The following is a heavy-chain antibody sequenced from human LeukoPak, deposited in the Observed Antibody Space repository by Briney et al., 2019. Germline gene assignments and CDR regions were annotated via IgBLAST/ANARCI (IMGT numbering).Heavy chain of an antibody. CDR2: IYYSGST. J-gene: IGHJ5*02. Sequence: PSETLSLTCSVSGGSISSSNYYWGWIRQPPGKGLEWIGSIYYSGSTYYNPSLKSRVTISVDTSKNQFSLKLSSVTAADTAVYYCATLPNSSGWWVRSNWFDPWGQGTLVTVSS. D-gene: IGHD6-19*01. V-gene: IGHV4-39*07. CDR3: ATLPNSSGWWVRSNWFDP. CDR1: GGSISSSNYY.